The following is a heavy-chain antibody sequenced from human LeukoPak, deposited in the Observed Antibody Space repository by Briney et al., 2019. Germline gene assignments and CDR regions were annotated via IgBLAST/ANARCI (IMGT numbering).Heavy chain of an antibody. D-gene: IGHD4-17*01. J-gene: IGHJ4*02. Sequence: SETLSLTCIVSGGSISSSSYYWGWIRQPPGKGLEWIGSIYYSGSTYYNPSLKSRVTISVDTSKNQFSLKLSSVTAADTAVYYCARHIRSHFDYWGQGTLVTVSS. CDR2: IYYSGST. CDR3: ARHIRSHFDY. CDR1: GGSISSSSYY. V-gene: IGHV4-39*01.